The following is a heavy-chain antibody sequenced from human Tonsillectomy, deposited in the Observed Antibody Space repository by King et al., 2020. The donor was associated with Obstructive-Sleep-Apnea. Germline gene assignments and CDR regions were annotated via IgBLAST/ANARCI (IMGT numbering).Heavy chain of an antibody. CDR2: INHSGST. CDR3: ARGGRSIAARRPPGRFDP. CDR1: GGSFSGYY. J-gene: IGHJ5*02. D-gene: IGHD6-6*01. Sequence: VQLQQWGAGLLKPSETLSLTCAVYGGSFSGYYWSWIRQPPGKGLEWIGEINHSGSTNYNPSLKSRVTISVDTSKNQFSLKLSSVTAADTAVYYCARGGRSIAARRPPGRFDPWGQGTLVTVSS. V-gene: IGHV4-34*01.